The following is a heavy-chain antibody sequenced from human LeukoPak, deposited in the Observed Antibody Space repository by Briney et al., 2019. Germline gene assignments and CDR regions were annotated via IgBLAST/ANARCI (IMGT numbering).Heavy chain of an antibody. J-gene: IGHJ6*03. CDR1: GGSIGSYY. D-gene: IGHD3-3*01. CDR2: IYTSGST. Sequence: SETLSLTCTVSGGSIGSYYWSWIRQPAGKGLEWIGRIYTSGSTNYNPSLKSRVTMSVDTSKNQFSLKLSSVTAADTAVYYCARDRITIFGVATTENYYYYYMDVRGKGTTVTVSS. CDR3: ARDRITIFGVATTENYYYYYMDV. V-gene: IGHV4-4*07.